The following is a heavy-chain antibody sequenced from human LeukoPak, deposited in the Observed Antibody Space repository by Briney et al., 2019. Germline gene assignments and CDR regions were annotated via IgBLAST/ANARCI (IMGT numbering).Heavy chain of an antibody. D-gene: IGHD6-25*01. V-gene: IGHV3-30-3*01. J-gene: IGHJ4*02. Sequence: GGSLRLSCAASGFAFSNYAMSWVRQAPGKGLEWVAVISYDGNEKYYADSVKGRFTISRANSKTTLYLQMNSLRVEDTALYYCARLASGPPDYWGQGTLVTVSS. CDR3: ARLASGPPDY. CDR1: GFAFSNYA. CDR2: ISYDGNEK.